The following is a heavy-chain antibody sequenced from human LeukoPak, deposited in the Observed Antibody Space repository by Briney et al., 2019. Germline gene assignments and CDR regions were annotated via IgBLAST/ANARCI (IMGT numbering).Heavy chain of an antibody. CDR1: GGTFSSYT. D-gene: IGHD3-3*01. V-gene: IGHV1-69*02. Sequence: ASVKVSCKASGGTFSSYTISWVRQAPGQGLEWMGRIIPILGIANYAQKFQGRVTITADKSTSTAYMELSSLRSEDTAVYYCARGIDFWSGYYYFDYWGQGTLVTVSS. J-gene: IGHJ4*02. CDR2: IIPILGIA. CDR3: ARGIDFWSGYYYFDY.